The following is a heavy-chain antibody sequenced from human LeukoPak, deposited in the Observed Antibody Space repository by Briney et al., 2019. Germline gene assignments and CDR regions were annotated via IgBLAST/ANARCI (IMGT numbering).Heavy chain of an antibody. J-gene: IGHJ4*02. CDR3: ARVSSGIWWNFDY. D-gene: IGHD3-10*01. CDR2: ISSSSSTI. Sequence: PGGSLRLSCAASGFTFITYSMNWVRQAPGKGLEWVSYISSSSSTIYYADSVKGRFTISRDNAKNSLYLQMNSLRAEDTAVYYCARVSSGIWWNFDYWGQGTLVTVSS. V-gene: IGHV3-48*01. CDR1: GFTFITYS.